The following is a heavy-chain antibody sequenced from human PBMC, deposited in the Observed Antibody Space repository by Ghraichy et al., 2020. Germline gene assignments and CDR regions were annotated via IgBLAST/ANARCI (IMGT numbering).Heavy chain of an antibody. Sequence: SQTLSLTCAISGDSVSSNSAAWNWIRQSPSRGLEWLGRTYYRSKWYNDYAVSVKSRITINPDTSKNQFSLQLNSVTPEDTAVYYCARDAVGANLAIPPTDVWGQGTTVTVSS. J-gene: IGHJ6*02. CDR1: GDSVSSNSAA. CDR2: TYYRSKWYN. V-gene: IGHV6-1*01. D-gene: IGHD1-26*01. CDR3: ARDAVGANLAIPPTDV.